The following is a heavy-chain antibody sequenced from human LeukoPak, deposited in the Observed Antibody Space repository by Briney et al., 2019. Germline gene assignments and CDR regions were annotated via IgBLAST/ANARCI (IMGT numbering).Heavy chain of an antibody. CDR2: LSGYNGNT. D-gene: IGHD2-15*01. Sequence: ASVKVSCKASGYTFTNYGISWVRQAPGQGLEWMGWLSGYNGNTNYAQKFQGRVTMTTDASTSTAYMELRSLRSDDTAVYYCARSTDSGYIVVVVGARYYYGMDVWGQGTTVTVSS. V-gene: IGHV1-18*01. J-gene: IGHJ6*02. CDR3: ARSTDSGYIVVVVGARYYYGMDV. CDR1: GYTFTNYG.